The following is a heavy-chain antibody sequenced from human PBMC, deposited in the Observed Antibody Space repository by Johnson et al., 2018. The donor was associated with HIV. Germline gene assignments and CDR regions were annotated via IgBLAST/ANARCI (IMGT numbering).Heavy chain of an antibody. CDR3: ASKDSTYYYADFNI. V-gene: IGHV3-30*03. J-gene: IGHJ3*02. CDR2: ISYDGSNQ. Sequence: QVQLVESGGGVVRPGGSLRLSCAASGFTFSSYGMHWVRQAPGKGLERVALISYDGSNQYYADSVKGRFTISTDNSENTLYLQMNSLRTEDTALYYCASKDSTYYYADFNIWGQGTMVTVSS. CDR1: GFTFSSYG. D-gene: IGHD3-22*01.